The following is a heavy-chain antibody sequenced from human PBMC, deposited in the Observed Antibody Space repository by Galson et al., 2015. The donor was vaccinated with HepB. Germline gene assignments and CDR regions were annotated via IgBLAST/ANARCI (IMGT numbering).Heavy chain of an antibody. D-gene: IGHD3-16*02. CDR3: ARDHGRLRLGELSLYFYYYYGMDV. CDR1: GYTFTSYY. V-gene: IGHV1-46*01. CDR2: INPSGGST. J-gene: IGHJ6*02. Sequence: SVKVSCKASGYTFTSYYMHWVRQAPGQGLEWMGIINPSGGSTSYAQKFQGRVTMTRDTSTSTVYMELSSLRSEDTAVYYCARDHGRLRLGELSLYFYYYYGMDVWGQGTTVTVSS.